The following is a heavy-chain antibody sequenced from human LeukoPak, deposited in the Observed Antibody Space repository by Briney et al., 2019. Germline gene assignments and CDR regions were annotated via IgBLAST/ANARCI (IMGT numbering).Heavy chain of an antibody. CDR2: ISSSGGVT. Sequence: PGGSLRLSCAASGFTFSDYYMTWIRQAPGKGLEWVSDISSSGGVTHYGDSVKGRFTISRDNANNSLYLQMSSLRVEDTAVYYCARLLSRWYDGGTYSVPESPIDYWGQGILVTVSS. J-gene: IGHJ4*02. CDR1: GFTFSDYY. D-gene: IGHD6-13*01. V-gene: IGHV3-11*01. CDR3: ARLLSRWYDGGTYSVPESPIDY.